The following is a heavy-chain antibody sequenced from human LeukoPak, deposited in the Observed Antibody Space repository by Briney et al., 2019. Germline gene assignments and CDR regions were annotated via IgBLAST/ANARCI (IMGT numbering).Heavy chain of an antibody. CDR3: TTDLSERYYFDY. Sequence: GGSLRLSRAASGFTFSNAWMSWVRQAPGKGLEWVGRIKSKTDGGTTDYAAPVKGRFTISRDDSKNTLYLQMNSLKTEDTAVYYCTTDLSERYYFDYWGQETLVTVSS. V-gene: IGHV3-15*01. CDR1: GFTFSNAW. D-gene: IGHD5/OR15-5a*01. J-gene: IGHJ4*02. CDR2: IKSKTDGGTT.